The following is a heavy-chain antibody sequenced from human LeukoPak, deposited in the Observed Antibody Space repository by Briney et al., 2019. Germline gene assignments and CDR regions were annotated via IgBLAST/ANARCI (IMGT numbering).Heavy chain of an antibody. CDR2: ISGSGGST. CDR3: AKRDILTAYRYFFDY. CDR1: GSTFSTYG. J-gene: IGHJ4*02. V-gene: IGHV3-23*01. D-gene: IGHD3-9*01. Sequence: QPGGSLRLSCAASGSTFSTYGMSWVRQAPGKGLEWVSAISGSGGSTYYADSVKGRFTISRDNSKNTLFLQMSGLRAEDTAVYYCAKRDILTAYRYFFDYWGQGTLVTVSS.